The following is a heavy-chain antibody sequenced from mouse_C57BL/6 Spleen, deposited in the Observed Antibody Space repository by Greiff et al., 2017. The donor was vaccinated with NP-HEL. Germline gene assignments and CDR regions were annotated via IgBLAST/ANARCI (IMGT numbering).Heavy chain of an antibody. D-gene: IGHD1-1*01. CDR1: GYAFTNYL. V-gene: IGHV1-54*01. J-gene: IGHJ2*01. CDR3: ARDYGSSHYFDY. Sequence: VQLPQSGAELVRPGTSVKVSCKASGYAFTNYLIEWVKQRPGQGLEWIGVINPGSGGTNYNEKFKGKATLTADKSSSTAYMQLSSLTSEDSAVYFCARDYGSSHYFDYWGQGTTLTVSS. CDR2: INPGSGGT.